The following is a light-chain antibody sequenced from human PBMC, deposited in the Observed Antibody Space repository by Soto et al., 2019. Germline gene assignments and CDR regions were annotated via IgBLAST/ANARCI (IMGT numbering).Light chain of an antibody. CDR1: QSISSW. CDR2: KAS. J-gene: IGKJ1*01. CDR3: QQYDNASWT. V-gene: IGKV1-5*03. Sequence: DIQMTQSPSTLSASVGDRVIITCRASQSISSWLAWYQQKPGKAPNLLIYKASTLKSGVPSRFSGSGSGTEFTLTISRLQPDDFATYYCQQYDNASWTFGQGTKVEIK.